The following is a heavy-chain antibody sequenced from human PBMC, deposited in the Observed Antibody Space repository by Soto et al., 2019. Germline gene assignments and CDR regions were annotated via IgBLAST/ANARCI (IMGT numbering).Heavy chain of an antibody. CDR3: ARRYGSCFDY. J-gene: IGHJ4*02. CDR1: SDSRSSHK. V-gene: IGHV4-59*08. D-gene: IGHD5-18*01. Sequence: SETLSLTCTVSSDSRSSHKWSLIRQPPGKRLEWIGYIDNGGGTSYNPSLRSRVTISVVTSKNQFSLKLSSVTAADTAVYYCARRYGSCFDYWGQGTLVTVSS. CDR2: IDNGGGT.